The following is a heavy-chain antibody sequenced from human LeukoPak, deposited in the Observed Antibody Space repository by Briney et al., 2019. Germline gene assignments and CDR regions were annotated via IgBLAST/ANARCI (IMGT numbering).Heavy chain of an antibody. Sequence: AGSLRLSCSVSGFTFSTDVMHWVRQAPGKGLEYVSAISSNGDNTYYADSVKGRFTISRDNSKNTLYPQMSSLRADDTAVYYCVRGTGYWGQGTLVTVSS. J-gene: IGHJ4*02. CDR1: GFTFSTDV. CDR3: VRGTGY. CDR2: ISSNGDNT. V-gene: IGHV3-64D*06.